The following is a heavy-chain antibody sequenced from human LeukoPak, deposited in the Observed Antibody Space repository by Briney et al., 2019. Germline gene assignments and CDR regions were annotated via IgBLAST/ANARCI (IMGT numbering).Heavy chain of an antibody. Sequence: GGSLRLSCSASGFTFSSYAMHWVRQAPGKGLEYVSAISSNGGSTYYADSVKGRFTISRDNSKNTLYLQMSSLRAEDTAVYYCVKDSYHSSGWYSDYGMDVWGQGTTVTVSS. CDR1: GFTFSSYA. D-gene: IGHD6-19*01. V-gene: IGHV3-64D*06. J-gene: IGHJ6*02. CDR3: VKDSYHSSGWYSDYGMDV. CDR2: ISSNGGST.